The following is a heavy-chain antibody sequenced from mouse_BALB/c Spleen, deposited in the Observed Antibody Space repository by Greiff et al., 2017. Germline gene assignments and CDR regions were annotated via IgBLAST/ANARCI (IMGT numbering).Heavy chain of an antibody. CDR2: INSNGGST. V-gene: IGHV5-6-3*01. CDR3: ARDPYYYGSSHWYFDV. D-gene: IGHD1-1*01. Sequence: EVKLMESGGGLVKLGGSLKLSCAASGFTFSSYYMSWVRQTPEKRLELVATINSNGGSTYYPDSVKGRFTISRDNAKNTLYLQMSSLKSEDTAMYYCARDPYYYGSSHWYFDVWGAGTTVTVSS. J-gene: IGHJ1*01. CDR1: GFTFSSYY.